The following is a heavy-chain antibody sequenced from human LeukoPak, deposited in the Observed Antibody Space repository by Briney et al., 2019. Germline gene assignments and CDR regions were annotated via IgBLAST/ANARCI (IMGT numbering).Heavy chain of an antibody. CDR3: ARESQWLVLDDAFDI. CDR2: INTNTGNP. D-gene: IGHD6-19*01. V-gene: IGHV7-4-1*02. Sequence: ASVKVSCKASGYTFTSYAMNWVRQAPGQGLEWMGWINTNTGNPTYAQGFTGRSVFSLDTSVSTAYLQISSLKAEDTAVYYCARESQWLVLDDAFDIWGQGTMVTVSS. CDR1: GYTFTSYA. J-gene: IGHJ3*02.